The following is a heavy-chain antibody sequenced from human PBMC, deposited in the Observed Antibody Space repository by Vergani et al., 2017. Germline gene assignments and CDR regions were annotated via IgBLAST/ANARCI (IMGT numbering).Heavy chain of an antibody. CDR2: ISYDGSNK. CDR3: AKDPSSPTVTSDYYYYYGMDV. V-gene: IGHV3-30*18. CDR1: GFTFSSYG. Sequence: QVQLVESGGGVVQPGRSLRLSCAASGFTFSSYGMHWVRQAPGKGLEWVAVISYDGSNKYYADSVKGRFTISRDNSKNTLYLQMNSLRAEDTVVYYCAKDPSSPTVTSDYYYYYGMDVWGQGTTVTVSS. D-gene: IGHD4-11*01. J-gene: IGHJ6*02.